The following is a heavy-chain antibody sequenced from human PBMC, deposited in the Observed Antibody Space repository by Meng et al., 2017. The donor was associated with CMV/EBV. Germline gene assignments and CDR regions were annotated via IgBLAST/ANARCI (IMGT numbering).Heavy chain of an antibody. J-gene: IGHJ4*02. V-gene: IGHV2-5*02. D-gene: IGHD6-13*01. CDR3: ARIAAACRFDY. CDR1: RFSLSIIGVG. CDR2: IYCDDDK. Sequence: QISLMESGPTLVKPPQNLTLTGTFCRFSLSIIGVGVGWIRQPPGKALEWVALIYCDDDKRYSPSLKSRLTITKDPSKNQLVLTMTNMDPVDTDTYYCARIAAACRFDYWGQGTLVTVSS.